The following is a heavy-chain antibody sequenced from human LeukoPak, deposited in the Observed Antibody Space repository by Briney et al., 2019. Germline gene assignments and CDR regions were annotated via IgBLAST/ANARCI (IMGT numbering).Heavy chain of an antibody. CDR2: MNPDSGNT. D-gene: IGHD3-10*01. V-gene: IGHV1-8*01. CDR1: GYTFTNYD. CDR3: ATLYGSGD. J-gene: IGHJ4*02. Sequence: ASVKVSCKAPGYTFTNYDINWVRQATGQGLEWMGWMNPDSGNTGFAQRFQGRVTMTKNTSISTAYMELSSLRSEDTAVYYCATLYGSGDWGQGTLVTVSS.